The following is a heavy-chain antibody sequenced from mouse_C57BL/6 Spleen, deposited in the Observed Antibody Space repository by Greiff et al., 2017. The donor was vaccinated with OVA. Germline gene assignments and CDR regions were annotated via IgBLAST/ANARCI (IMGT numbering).Heavy chain of an antibody. D-gene: IGHD1-1*01. CDR3: ARHEESSYITTVVAPFFDY. CDR2: FYPGSGSI. Sequence: VQLQQSGAELVKPGASVKLSCKASGYTFTEYTIHWVQQRSGQGLEWIGWFYPGSGSIKYNEKFKDKATLTADKSSSTVYMELSRLTSEDSAVYFCARHEESSYITTVVAPFFDYWGQGTTLTVSS. CDR1: GYTFTEYT. V-gene: IGHV1-62-2*01. J-gene: IGHJ2*01.